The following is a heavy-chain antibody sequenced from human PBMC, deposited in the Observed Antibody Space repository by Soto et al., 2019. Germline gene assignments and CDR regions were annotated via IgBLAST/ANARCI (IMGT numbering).Heavy chain of an antibody. J-gene: IGHJ3*02. Sequence: SETLSLTCTVSGGSISSSSYDWGWIRQPPGKGLEWIGSIYYSGSTYYNPSLKSRVTISVDTSKNQFSLKLSSVTAADTAVYYCARPNCSGGSCYSGFGVNAFDIWGQGTMVTVSS. V-gene: IGHV4-39*01. CDR3: ARPNCSGGSCYSGFGVNAFDI. CDR1: GGSISSSSYD. CDR2: IYYSGST. D-gene: IGHD2-15*01.